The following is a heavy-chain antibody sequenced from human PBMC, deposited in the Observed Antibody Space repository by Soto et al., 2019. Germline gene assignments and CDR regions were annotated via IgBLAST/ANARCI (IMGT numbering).Heavy chain of an antibody. Sequence: QEQLQESGPGLVKPSGTLSLTCAASGGSISTSIWWSWVRQPPGKGLEWIEGVYHSGSTNDNQSFKSRVAMSVNKSKSNISLKLNSVTAADTALFYCARSSMSGTRFNNWGKRSLVTVSP. CDR1: GGSISTSIW. J-gene: IGHJ4*02. CDR3: ARSSMSGTRFNN. V-gene: IGHV4-4*02. CDR2: VYHSGST. D-gene: IGHD6-13*01.